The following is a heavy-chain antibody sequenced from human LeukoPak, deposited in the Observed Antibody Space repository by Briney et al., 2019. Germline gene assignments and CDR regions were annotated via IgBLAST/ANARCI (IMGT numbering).Heavy chain of an antibody. V-gene: IGHV1-69*13. CDR1: GGTFSSYA. D-gene: IGHD3-3*01. CDR2: IIPIFGTA. Sequence: SVKVSCRASGGTFSSYAISWVRQAPGQGLEWMGGIIPIFGTANYAQKFQGRVTITADESTSTAYMELSSLRSEDTAVYYCARIIITIFGVVDAFDIWGQGTMVTVSS. CDR3: ARIIITIFGVVDAFDI. J-gene: IGHJ3*02.